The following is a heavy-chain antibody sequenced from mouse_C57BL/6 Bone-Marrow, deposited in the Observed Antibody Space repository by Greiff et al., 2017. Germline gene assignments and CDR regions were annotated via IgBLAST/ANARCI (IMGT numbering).Heavy chain of an antibody. CDR2: INPYNGDT. V-gene: IGHV1-37*01. Sequence: EVKLVESGPELVKPGASVKISCKASGYSFTGYFMNWVKQSPGKSLEWIGRINPYNGDTFYNQKFKGKATLTVDTSSSTAHMELLGLTSEDFAVYYCASLLWFAYWGQGTLVTVSA. J-gene: IGHJ3*01. CDR3: ASLLWFAY. CDR1: GYSFTGYF.